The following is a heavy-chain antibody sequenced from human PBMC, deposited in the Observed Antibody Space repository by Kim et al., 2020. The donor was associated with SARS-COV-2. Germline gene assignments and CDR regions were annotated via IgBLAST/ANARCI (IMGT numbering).Heavy chain of an antibody. D-gene: IGHD2-8*02. CDR1: GGSISSGSYY. J-gene: IGHJ5*02. CDR3: ARSCYWPDRDNWFDP. CDR2: IYTSGST. Sequence: SETLSLTCTVSGGSISSGSYYWSWIRQPAGKGLEWIGRIYTSGSTNYNPSLKSRVTISVDTSKNQFSLKLSSVTAADTAVYYCARSCYWPDRDNWFDPWGQGTLVTVSS. V-gene: IGHV4-61*02.